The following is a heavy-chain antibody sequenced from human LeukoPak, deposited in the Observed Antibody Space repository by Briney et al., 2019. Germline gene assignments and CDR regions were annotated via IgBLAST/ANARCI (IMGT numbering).Heavy chain of an antibody. CDR1: GFYFSRFW. CDR3: AKSGSHFDFDF. CDR2: IDPDGSEK. Sequence: PGGSLRVSCEASGFYFSRFWMSWVRQAPGKGLEWVANIDPDGSEKYYVDSVKGRFTISRDNAKKSLYLQMNSLGPEDTAVYYCAKSGSHFDFDFGGQGTLVTVSS. V-gene: IGHV3-7*01. D-gene: IGHD1-26*01. J-gene: IGHJ4*02.